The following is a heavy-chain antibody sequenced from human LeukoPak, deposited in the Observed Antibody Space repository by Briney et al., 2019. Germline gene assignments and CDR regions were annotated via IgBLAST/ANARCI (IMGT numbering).Heavy chain of an antibody. Sequence: SETLSLTCAVSGYSISSDYYWGWIRQPPGKGLEWIGSIYHSGSTYYNPSLESRVTISLDTSKNQFSLKLSSVTAADTAVYYCASSGWGEYYFDYWGQGTLVTVSS. CDR3: ASSGWGEYYFDY. CDR2: IYHSGST. J-gene: IGHJ4*02. D-gene: IGHD6-19*01. CDR1: GYSISSDYY. V-gene: IGHV4-38-2*01.